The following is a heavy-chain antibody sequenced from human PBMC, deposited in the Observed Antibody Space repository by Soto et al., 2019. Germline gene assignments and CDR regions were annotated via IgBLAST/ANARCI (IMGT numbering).Heavy chain of an antibody. CDR2: ISWDGGST. V-gene: IGHV3-43D*04. Sequence: PGGSLRLSCAASGFTFDDYAMHWVRQAPGKGLEWVSLISWDGGSTYYADSVKGRFTISRDNSKNSLYLQMNSLRAEDTALYYCAKVRSLGFDYYYGMDVWGQGTTVTVSS. CDR1: GFTFDDYA. D-gene: IGHD3-3*02. J-gene: IGHJ6*02. CDR3: AKVRSLGFDYYYGMDV.